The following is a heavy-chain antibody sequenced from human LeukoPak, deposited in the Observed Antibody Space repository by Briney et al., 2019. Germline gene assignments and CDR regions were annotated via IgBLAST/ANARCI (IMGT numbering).Heavy chain of an antibody. D-gene: IGHD4-11*01. CDR2: ISSSSSTI. Sequence: GGSLRLSCAASGFTFSSYSMNWVRQAPGKGLEWVSYISSSSSTIYYADSVKGRFTISRDNAKNSLYLQMNSLRAEDTAVYYCARLAGVHDYSNYGQFDYWGQGTLVTVSS. CDR1: GFTFSSYS. J-gene: IGHJ4*02. CDR3: ARLAGVHDYSNYGQFDY. V-gene: IGHV3-48*01.